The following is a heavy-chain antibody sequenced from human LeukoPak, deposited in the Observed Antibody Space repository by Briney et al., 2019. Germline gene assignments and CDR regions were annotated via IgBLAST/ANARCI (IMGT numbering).Heavy chain of an antibody. D-gene: IGHD2-15*01. Sequence: PGGSLRLSCAASGFTFSSYSMNWVRQAPGRGLEWVALIQSDGSNTYSADSVKGRFTISRDNPRNTLHLQMNRLRPEDTAVYYCAKRYCKSATCRSDMDAWGQGTTVTVSS. CDR2: IQSDGSNT. CDR1: GFTFSSYS. J-gene: IGHJ6*02. V-gene: IGHV3-30*02. CDR3: AKRYCKSATCRSDMDA.